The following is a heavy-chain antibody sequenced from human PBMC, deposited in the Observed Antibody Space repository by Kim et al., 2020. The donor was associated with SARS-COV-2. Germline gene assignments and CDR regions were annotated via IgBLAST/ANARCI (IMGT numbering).Heavy chain of an antibody. CDR2: IKSKTDGGTT. CDR3: TTDGYYGSGSYLIDY. CDR1: GFTFSNAW. V-gene: IGHV3-15*01. Sequence: GGSLRLSCVASGFTFSNAWMSWVRQAPGKGLEWVGRIKSKTDGGTTDYAAPVKGRFTISRDDSKNTLYLQMNSLKTEDTAVYYCTTDGYYGSGSYLIDYWGQGTLVTVSS. D-gene: IGHD3-10*01. J-gene: IGHJ4*02.